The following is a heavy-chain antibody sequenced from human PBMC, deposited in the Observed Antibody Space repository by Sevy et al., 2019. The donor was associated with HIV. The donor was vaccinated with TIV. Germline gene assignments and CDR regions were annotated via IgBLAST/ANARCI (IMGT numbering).Heavy chain of an antibody. V-gene: IGHV4-61*01. D-gene: IGHD6-6*01. CDR2: IYYSGST. CDR1: GASVSSGSFF. J-gene: IGHJ4*02. Sequence: SETLSLTCSVSGASVSSGSFFWTWIRQAPGKGLEWIGYIYYSGSTNYNPSLKSRVTFSVDTSENQFSLKLRSVTAADTAGYYGARDQAESSSTGGLDSWGPGALVTVSS. CDR3: ARDQAESSSTGGLDS.